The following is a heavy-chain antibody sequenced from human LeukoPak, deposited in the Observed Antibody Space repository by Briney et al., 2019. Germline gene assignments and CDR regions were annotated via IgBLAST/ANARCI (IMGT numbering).Heavy chain of an antibody. CDR1: GFTFSSYG. V-gene: IGHV3-33*01. CDR2: IWYDGSNK. Sequence: AGRSLRLSCAASGFTFSSYGMHWVRQAPGKGLEWVAVIWYDGSNKYYADSVKGRFTISRDNSKNTLYLQMNSLRAEDTAVYYCAREQVDSSGLYYWGQGTLVTVSS. CDR3: AREQVDSSGLYY. D-gene: IGHD3-22*01. J-gene: IGHJ4*02.